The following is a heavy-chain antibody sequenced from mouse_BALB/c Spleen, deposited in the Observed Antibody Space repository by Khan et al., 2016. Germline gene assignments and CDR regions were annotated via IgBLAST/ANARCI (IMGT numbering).Heavy chain of an antibody. V-gene: IGHV1-80*01. J-gene: IGHJ3*01. CDR3: ARGAPFAS. D-gene: IGHD6-1*01. CDR2: IYPGDGDT. CDR1: GYAFSGYW. Sequence: QVQLQQSGAELVRPGSSVKISCKASGYAFSGYWMNWVKQRPGQGLEWIGQIYPGDGDTNYNGKLKGKATLTADKSSNTAYMQLSSLTSEDSAVYCFARGAPFASWHQGTLVTVSA.